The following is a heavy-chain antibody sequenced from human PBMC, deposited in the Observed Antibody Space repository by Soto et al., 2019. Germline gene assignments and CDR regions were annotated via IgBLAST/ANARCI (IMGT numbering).Heavy chain of an antibody. CDR3: AKDSSVTAAGSGGWFAP. V-gene: IGHV3-30*18. J-gene: IGHJ5*02. CDR1: GFHFGTYG. Sequence: QVQLVESGGGVVQPGRSLRLSCAASGFHFGTYGLHWVRQAPGKGLEWVAAISFDGGNQYYADSVKGRFTISRDNSKSTLYLQMNSLGAEDTATYYCAKDSSVTAAGSGGWFAPWGQGALVIVSS. D-gene: IGHD6-13*01. CDR2: ISFDGGNQ.